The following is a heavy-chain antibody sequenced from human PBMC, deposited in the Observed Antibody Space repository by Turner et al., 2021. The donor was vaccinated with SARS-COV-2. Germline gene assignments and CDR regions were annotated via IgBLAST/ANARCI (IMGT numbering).Heavy chain of an antibody. CDR2: IHFSGNS. V-gene: IGHV4-39*01. CDR3: ARLPGGGIQYPKYFHH. CDR1: GGSISSSTYS. D-gene: IGHD2-2*01. J-gene: IGHJ1*01. Sequence: LQVQESGLGLVKPSETLSITCTASGGSISSSTYSWGWVRQPPVKGLEWIGSIHFSGNSYYNSSLESRVTLSVDTSKNQFSLKLTSVTAADTAVYYCARLPGGGIQYPKYFHHWGQGTLVTVSS.